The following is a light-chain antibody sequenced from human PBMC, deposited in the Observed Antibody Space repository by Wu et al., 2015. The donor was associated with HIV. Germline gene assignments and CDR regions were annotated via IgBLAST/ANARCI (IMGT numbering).Light chain of an antibody. CDR3: QHYQT. J-gene: IGKJ1*01. V-gene: IGKV3-20*01. CDR2: GAS. CDR1: QTVSNNY. Sequence: EIVLTQSPGTLSLSPGERATLSCRASQTVSNNYLAWYQQKPGQAPRLLIYGASSRATGIPDRFSGSGSGTDFTLSISRLEPEDFAVYYCQHYQTFGQGTKVEIK.